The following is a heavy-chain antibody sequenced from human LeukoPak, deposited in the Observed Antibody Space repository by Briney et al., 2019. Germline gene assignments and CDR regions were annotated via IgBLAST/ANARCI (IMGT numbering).Heavy chain of an antibody. J-gene: IGHJ3*02. D-gene: IGHD3-22*01. CDR2: INSDGSWT. Sequence: PGGSLRLSCAASGNYWMHWVRQVPGKGLVWVSHINSDGSWTSYADSVKGRFIISRDISKNTLYLQMNSLRAEDSALYYCARGGRGSAAVVAPRSFDIWGQGTMVTVSS. CDR1: GNYW. V-gene: IGHV3-74*01. CDR3: ARGGRGSAAVVAPRSFDI.